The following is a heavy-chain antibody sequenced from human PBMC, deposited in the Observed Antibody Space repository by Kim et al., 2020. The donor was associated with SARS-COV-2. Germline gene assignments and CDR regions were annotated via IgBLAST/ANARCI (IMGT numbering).Heavy chain of an antibody. Sequence: YAASVKGRFTISRDDSKNSLYLQMNSLKTEDTAVYYCVLPLSGSGSSPDHWGQGTLVTVSS. D-gene: IGHD3-10*01. J-gene: IGHJ4*02. V-gene: IGHV3-72*01. CDR3: VLPLSGSGSSPDH.